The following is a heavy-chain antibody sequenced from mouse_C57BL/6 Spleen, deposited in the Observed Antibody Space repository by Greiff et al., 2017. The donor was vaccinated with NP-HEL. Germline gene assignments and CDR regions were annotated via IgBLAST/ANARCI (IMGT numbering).Heavy chain of an antibody. CDR3: AREGLPSYWYFDV. D-gene: IGHD2-2*01. CDR1: GYSFTDYN. CDR2: INPNYGTT. V-gene: IGHV1-39*01. J-gene: IGHJ1*03. Sequence: EVQLQQSGPELVKPGASVKISCKASGYSFTDYNMNWVKQTNGKSLEWIGVINPNYGTTSYNQKFKGKATMTVDQASSTAYMQLNSLTSEDSAVYYCAREGLPSYWYFDVWGTGTTVTVSS.